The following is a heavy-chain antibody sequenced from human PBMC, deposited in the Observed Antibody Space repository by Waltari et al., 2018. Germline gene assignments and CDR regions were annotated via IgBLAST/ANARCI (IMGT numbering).Heavy chain of an antibody. CDR3: ARGLGKXFYDTMDV. J-gene: IGHJ6*01. D-gene: IGHD3-3*01. V-gene: IGHV3-9*01. CDR1: GFSFHDYA. CDR2: INSNGRYI. Sequence: EMQLVESGGGLVQPGRSLRLSCAASGFSFHDYAMHWVRQGPGKGLEWVSGINSNGRYIDYADSVKGRFTISRDNANNSLYLQMNSLRTDDTALYYCARGLGKXFYDTMDVWGQGTTVTVSS.